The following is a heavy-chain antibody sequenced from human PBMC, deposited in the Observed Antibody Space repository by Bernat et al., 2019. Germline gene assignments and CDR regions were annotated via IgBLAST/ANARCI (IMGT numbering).Heavy chain of an antibody. CDR1: GFTFNSYW. Sequence: EVQLVESGGGLVQPGGSLRLSCAASGFTFNSYWMHWVRQAPGKGLVWVSRINSDGSSTTYADSVKGRFTISRDNSKNTLYLQMNSLRAEDTAVYYCAKEGQWLVATYYYGMDVWGQGTTVTVSS. D-gene: IGHD6-19*01. CDR2: INSDGSST. V-gene: IGHV3-74*01. CDR3: AKEGQWLVATYYYGMDV. J-gene: IGHJ6*02.